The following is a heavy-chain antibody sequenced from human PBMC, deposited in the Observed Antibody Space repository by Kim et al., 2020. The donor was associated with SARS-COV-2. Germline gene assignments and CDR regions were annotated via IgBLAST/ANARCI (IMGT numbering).Heavy chain of an antibody. CDR3: ARARKEYYDYVWGSYRLQEGGERSASPSNWFDP. V-gene: IGHV1-2*02. Sequence: ASVKVSCKASGYTFTGYYMHWVRQAPGQGLEWMGWINPNSGGTNYAQKFQGRVTMTRDTSISTAYMELSRLRSDDTAVYYCARARKEYYDYVWGSYRLQEGGERSASPSNWFDPWGQGTLVTVSS. D-gene: IGHD3-16*02. J-gene: IGHJ5*02. CDR2: INPNSGGT. CDR1: GYTFTGYY.